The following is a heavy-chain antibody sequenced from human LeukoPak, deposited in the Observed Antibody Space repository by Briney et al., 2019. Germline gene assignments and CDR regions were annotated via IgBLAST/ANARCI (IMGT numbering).Heavy chain of an antibody. V-gene: IGHV1-2*06. CDR3: ARGGATQYYFDY. Sequence: ASVKVSCKASGYTFTGYYMHWVRQAPGQGLEWMGRINPNSGDTNYAQKFQGRVTMTRDTSISTAYMELSRLRSDDTAVYYCARGGATQYYFDYWGQGTLVTVSS. CDR2: INPNSGDT. J-gene: IGHJ4*02. CDR1: GYTFTGYY. D-gene: IGHD1-26*01.